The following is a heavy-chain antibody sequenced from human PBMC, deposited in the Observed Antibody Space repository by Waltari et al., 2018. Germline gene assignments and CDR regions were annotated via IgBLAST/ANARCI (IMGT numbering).Heavy chain of an antibody. CDR1: GYTFTGYY. CDR2: INPNSGGT. J-gene: IGHJ4*02. CDR3: AEGYYYGSGSYYNGPLGY. V-gene: IGHV1-2*06. D-gene: IGHD3-10*01. Sequence: QVQLVQSGAEVKKPGASVKVSCKASGYTFTGYYMHWVRQAPGQGLEWMGRINPNSGGTNYAQNFQGRVTMTRDTSISTAYMELSRLRSDDTAVYYCAEGYYYGSGSYYNGPLGYWGQGTLVTVSS.